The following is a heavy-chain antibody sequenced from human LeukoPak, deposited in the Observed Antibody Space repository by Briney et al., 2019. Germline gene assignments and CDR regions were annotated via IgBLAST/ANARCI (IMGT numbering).Heavy chain of an antibody. J-gene: IGHJ4*02. D-gene: IGHD6-13*01. CDR3: AKDRFVIRGSIAAVVYYFDY. CDR1: GFTFDDYA. CDR2: ISGSGGST. Sequence: GGSLRLSCAASGFTFDDYAMHWVRQAPGKGLEWVSGISGSGGSTYYADSVKGRFTISRDNSKNTLYLQMNSLRAEDTAVYYCAKDRFVIRGSIAAVVYYFDYWGQGTLVTVSS. V-gene: IGHV3-23*01.